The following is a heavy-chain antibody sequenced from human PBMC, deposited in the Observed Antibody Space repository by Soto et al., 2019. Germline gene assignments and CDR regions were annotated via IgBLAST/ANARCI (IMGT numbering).Heavy chain of an antibody. CDR1: GFTFGDSY. CDR3: VRGGGVGLFDP. Sequence: GGSLRLSCAGSGFTFGDSYMSWIPQAPGKGLEWLSYISPGSRYPAYADSVKGRFTISRDNAKRSLYLQMMSLTAEDTAIYYCVRGGGVGLFDPWGQGTMVTVSS. V-gene: IGHV3-11*06. D-gene: IGHD2-8*02. CDR2: ISPGSRYP. J-gene: IGHJ5*02.